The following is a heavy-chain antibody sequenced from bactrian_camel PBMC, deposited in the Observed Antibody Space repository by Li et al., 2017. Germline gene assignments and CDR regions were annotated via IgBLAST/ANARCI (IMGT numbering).Heavy chain of an antibody. CDR2: IYSDGSDA. Sequence: VQLVESGGALVQPGGSLRLSCAASAGFAFGDYYMNWVRQAPGKGLEWVSAIYSDGSDADYADSVKGRFTISRDNAKDTVYLQMNSLEPEDSAMYYCAAGQWVCHNVGVTYGDVPYTSWGPGTQVTVS. CDR3: AAGQWVCHNVGVTYGDVPYTS. V-gene: IGHV3S6*01. J-gene: IGHJ4*01. D-gene: IGHD6*01. CDR1: AGFAFGDYY.